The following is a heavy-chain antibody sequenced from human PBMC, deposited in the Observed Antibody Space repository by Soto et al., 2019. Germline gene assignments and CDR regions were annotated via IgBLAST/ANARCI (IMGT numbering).Heavy chain of an antibody. V-gene: IGHV3-23*01. CDR1: GFTFSDYA. CDR2: ISGNGGST. Sequence: EVRLLEYGGGLVQPGGSLRLSCEASGFTFSDYAMSWVRQAPGKGLEWVSSISGNGGSTYYTDSVKGRFTVSGYIPDYTVYLQLNSLRAEDTAIYYCVKDWPGSSTTSYFHYGLDVWGQGTTVTVSS. D-gene: IGHD3-3*02. CDR3: VKDWPGSSTTSYFHYGLDV. J-gene: IGHJ6*02.